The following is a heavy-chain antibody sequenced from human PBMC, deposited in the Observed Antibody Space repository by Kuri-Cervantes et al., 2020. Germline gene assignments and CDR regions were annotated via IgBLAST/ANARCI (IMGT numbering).Heavy chain of an antibody. D-gene: IGHD2-2*01. CDR1: GVTFSSSW. J-gene: IGHJ4*02. V-gene: IGHV3-23*01. Sequence: GGSLRLSCAASGVTFSSSWMNWVRQAPGKGLEWVSAISGSGGSTYYADSVKGRFTISRDNSKNTLYPQMNSLRAEDTAVYYCAKVGAIVVVPAAMLDYWGQGTLVTVSS. CDR2: ISGSGGST. CDR3: AKVGAIVVVPAAMLDY.